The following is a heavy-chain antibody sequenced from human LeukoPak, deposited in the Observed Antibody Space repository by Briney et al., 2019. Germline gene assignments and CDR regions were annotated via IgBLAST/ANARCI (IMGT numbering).Heavy chain of an antibody. J-gene: IGHJ3*02. V-gene: IGHV2-70*11. Sequence: SGPTLVNPTQTLTPTCTFSGFSLSTSGMCVSWIRQPPGKALEWLARIDWDDDKYYSTSLKTRLTISKDTSKNQVVLTMTNMDPVDTATYYCARYSYDSSGYGDAFDIWGQGTMVTVSS. CDR3: ARYSYDSSGYGDAFDI. D-gene: IGHD3-22*01. CDR2: IDWDDDK. CDR1: GFSLSTSGMC.